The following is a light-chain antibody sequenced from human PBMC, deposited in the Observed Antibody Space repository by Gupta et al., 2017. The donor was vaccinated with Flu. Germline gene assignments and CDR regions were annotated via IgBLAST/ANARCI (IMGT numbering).Light chain of an antibody. CDR3: SSYAGSHNLV. J-gene: IGLJ3*02. V-gene: IGLV2-8*01. Sequence: QSALTQPPSASGSPGQSVTISCTGTSSDIGTYKYVSWYQQHPGKAPKLMIYEVSKRPSGVPDRFSGSKSGNTASLTVSGLQAEDEADYHCSSYAGSHNLVFGGGTKLTVL. CDR2: EVS. CDR1: SSDIGTYKY.